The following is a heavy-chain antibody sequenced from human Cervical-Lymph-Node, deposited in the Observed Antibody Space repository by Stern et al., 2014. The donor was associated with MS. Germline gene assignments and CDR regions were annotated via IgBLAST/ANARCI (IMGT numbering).Heavy chain of an antibody. D-gene: IGHD2-2*02. V-gene: IGHV2-5*02. CDR3: ARLDCSSTSCYRSGYFDL. Sequence: QVTLRESGPTLVKPTQTLTLTCTFSGFSLSTSGVGVGWIRQPPGKALEWLALIYWDDDNRYSPSLKSRLPITKDTSKNQVVLTMTNMDHVDTATYYCARLDCSSTSCYRSGYFDLWGRGTLVTVSS. J-gene: IGHJ2*01. CDR2: IYWDDDN. CDR1: GFSLSTSGVG.